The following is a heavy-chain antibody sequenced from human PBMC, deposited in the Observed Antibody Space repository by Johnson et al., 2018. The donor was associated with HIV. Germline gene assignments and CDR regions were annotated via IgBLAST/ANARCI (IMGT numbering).Heavy chain of an antibody. CDR3: TTGSCIDGVCYAFDV. CDR2: ISSDGRNK. CDR1: GFTFSSYA. V-gene: IGHV3-30-3*01. Sequence: QVQLVESGGGVVQPGRSLRLSCAASGFTFSSYAMHWVRQAPGKGLEWVAVISSDGRNKYYADSVKGRFTISRDNSKNTLYLQMNSLKAEYTAVYYCTTGSCIDGVCYAFDVWGQGTMVTVSS. D-gene: IGHD2-8*01. J-gene: IGHJ3*01.